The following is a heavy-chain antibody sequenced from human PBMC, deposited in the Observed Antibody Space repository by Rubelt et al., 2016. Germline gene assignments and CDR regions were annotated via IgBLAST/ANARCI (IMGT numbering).Heavy chain of an antibody. D-gene: IGHD6-13*01. Sequence: ELQLVESGGGLVQPGGSLRLSCAASGFTFSSFSMNWVRQAPGKGLEWLSYMSSDGNTIYYADSVKGRFTIPRDNAKNRLYLQMSSLRAEDTAVYYGVSSSLDYWGQGTLVTVSS. J-gene: IGHJ4*02. V-gene: IGHV3-48*04. CDR3: VSSSLDY. CDR1: GFTFSSFS. CDR2: MSSDGNTI.